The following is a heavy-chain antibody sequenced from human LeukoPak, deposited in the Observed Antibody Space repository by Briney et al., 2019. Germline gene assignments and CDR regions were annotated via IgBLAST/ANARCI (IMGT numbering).Heavy chain of an antibody. CDR1: GGTFSSYA. CDR3: ARAPGGYKKYFDY. J-gene: IGHJ4*02. Sequence: SVKVSCKASGGTFSSYAISWVRQAPGQGLEWMGGIIPIFGTANYAQKFQGRVTIAADESTSTAYMELSSLRSEDTAVYYCARAPGGYKKYFDYWGQGTLVTVSS. D-gene: IGHD5-18*01. V-gene: IGHV1-69*01. CDR2: IIPIFGTA.